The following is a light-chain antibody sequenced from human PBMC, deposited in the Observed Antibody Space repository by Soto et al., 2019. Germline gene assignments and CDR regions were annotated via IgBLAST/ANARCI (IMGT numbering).Light chain of an antibody. V-gene: IGKV1-5*01. CDR2: DAS. Sequence: DIQMTQSPSTLSASVGDTVTITCRASQTISGWLAWYQQRPGKAPNLLIFDASTLESGVPSRFRGSGFGTEFTLTISSLQPEDFATYYCLQHNSYPLTFGGGTKVDIK. CDR3: LQHNSYPLT. J-gene: IGKJ4*01. CDR1: QTISGW.